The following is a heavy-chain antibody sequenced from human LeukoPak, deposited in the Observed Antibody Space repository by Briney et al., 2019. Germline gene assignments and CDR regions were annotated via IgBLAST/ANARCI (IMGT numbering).Heavy chain of an antibody. D-gene: IGHD2-2*01. Sequence: GGSLRLSCVASGFAFSNYAMSWVRQAPGKGLEWVSSISVNVGGTYYADSVKGWFTISRDNSKNTLYLQMNSLRAEDTALYYCANSPDCSTTSCRPFDYWGQGTLVTVSS. V-gene: IGHV3-23*01. CDR2: ISVNVGGT. CDR3: ANSPDCSTTSCRPFDY. J-gene: IGHJ4*02. CDR1: GFAFSNYA.